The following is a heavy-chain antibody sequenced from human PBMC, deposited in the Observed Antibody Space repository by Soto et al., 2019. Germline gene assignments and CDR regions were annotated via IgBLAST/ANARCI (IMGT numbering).Heavy chain of an antibody. CDR3: ARRSPMGTDAFDI. Sequence: QLQLQESGPGLVKPSETLSLTCTVSGGSISSSSYYWGWIRQPPGKGLEWIGSIYYSGSTYYNPSLKSRVTISVDTSKNQFSLKLSSVTAADTAVYYCARRSPMGTDAFDIWGQGTMVTVSS. CDR2: IYYSGST. CDR1: GGSISSSSYY. D-gene: IGHD7-27*01. V-gene: IGHV4-39*01. J-gene: IGHJ3*02.